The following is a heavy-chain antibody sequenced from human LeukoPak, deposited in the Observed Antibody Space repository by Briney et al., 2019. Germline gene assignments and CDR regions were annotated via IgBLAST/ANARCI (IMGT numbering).Heavy chain of an antibody. CDR2: ISSSSSYI. CDR1: GFTFSSYS. Sequence: GGSLRLSCAASGFTFSSYSMNWVRQAPGKGLEWVSSISSSSSYIYYADSVKGRFTISRDNAENSLYLQMNSLRAEDTAVYYCARDAGDYGDYADYNYYGMDVWGQGTTVTVSS. D-gene: IGHD4-17*01. V-gene: IGHV3-21*01. CDR3: ARDAGDYGDYADYNYYGMDV. J-gene: IGHJ6*02.